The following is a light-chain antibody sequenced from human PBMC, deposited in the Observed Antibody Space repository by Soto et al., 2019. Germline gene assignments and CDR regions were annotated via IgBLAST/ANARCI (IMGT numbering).Light chain of an antibody. J-gene: IGKJ4*01. V-gene: IGKV1-5*03. CDR3: QQYNTFLT. CDR2: EAS. CDR1: HNLSKW. Sequence: DIQRSQSPSTLSASVGGRVTIAVRASHNLSKWLAWYQQKPGKAPKLLIYEASSLQSGVPSRFSGSGSGTEFALTISSLQPDDFATYYCQQYNTFLTFGGGTKVDIK.